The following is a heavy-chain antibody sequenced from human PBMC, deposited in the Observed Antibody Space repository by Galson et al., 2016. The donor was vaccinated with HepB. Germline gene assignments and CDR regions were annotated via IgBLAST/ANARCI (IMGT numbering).Heavy chain of an antibody. Sequence: SVKVSCKASGYILTSYNIHWVRQAPGQGLDWMGIINPSGGRTSHAQKFQGRVTMTRDTSTSTAYMELGSLRSEDTAVYYCARLSATYYVDSWGQGTLVTVSS. CDR2: INPSGGRT. CDR3: ARLSATYYVDS. V-gene: IGHV1-46*01. J-gene: IGHJ4*02. CDR1: GYILTSYN.